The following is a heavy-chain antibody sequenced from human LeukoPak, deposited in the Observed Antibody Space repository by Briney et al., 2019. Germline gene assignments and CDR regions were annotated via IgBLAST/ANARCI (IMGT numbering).Heavy chain of an antibody. D-gene: IGHD6-13*01. Sequence: ASVKVSCKASGGTFSSYAISWVRQAPGQGLEWMGGIIPIFGTANYAQKFQGRVTITADKSTSTAYMELSSLRSEDTAVYYCARGIAPRQQLVYYYYYMDVWGKGTTVTVSS. CDR3: ARGIAPRQQLVYYYYYMDV. J-gene: IGHJ6*03. CDR2: IIPIFGTA. V-gene: IGHV1-69*06. CDR1: GGTFSSYA.